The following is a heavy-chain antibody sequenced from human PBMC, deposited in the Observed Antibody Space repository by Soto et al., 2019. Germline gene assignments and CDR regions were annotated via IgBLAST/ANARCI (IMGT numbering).Heavy chain of an antibody. CDR3: ARGAIGDDYISDY. CDR1: GFTFSSYS. D-gene: IGHD4-4*01. CDR2: ISSSGSYI. Sequence: EVQLVESGGGLVKPGGSLRLSCAASGFTFSSYSMNWVRQAPGKGLEWVSSISSSGSYIYYAASMKGRFTISRDNAKNSLYLQMNSLRAEDTAVYYCARGAIGDDYISDYWGQGTLVTVSS. J-gene: IGHJ4*02. V-gene: IGHV3-21*01.